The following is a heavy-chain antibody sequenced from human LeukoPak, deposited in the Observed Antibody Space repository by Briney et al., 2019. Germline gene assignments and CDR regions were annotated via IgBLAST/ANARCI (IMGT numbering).Heavy chain of an antibody. CDR2: INHSGST. J-gene: IGHJ4*02. CDR3: ASGDYIWGTYRKPFNY. CDR1: GGSFSGYY. Sequence: SETLSLTCAVYGGSFSGYYWSWIRQPPGKGLEWIGEINHSGSTNYNPSLKSRVTISVDTSKKQFSLKLSSVTAADTATYYCASGDYIWGTYRKPFNYWGQGTLVTVSS. V-gene: IGHV4-34*01. D-gene: IGHD3-16*02.